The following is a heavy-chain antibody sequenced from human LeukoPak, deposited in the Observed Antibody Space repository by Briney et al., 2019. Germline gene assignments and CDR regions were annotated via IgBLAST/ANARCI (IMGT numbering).Heavy chain of an antibody. CDR3: ATIGSSFDAFDI. J-gene: IGHJ3*02. D-gene: IGHD6-13*01. CDR1: GFTFDDYA. V-gene: IGHV3-9*01. CDR2: ISWNSGSI. Sequence: PGRSLRLSCAASGFTFDDYAMHWVRQAPGKGLEWVSGISWNSGSIGYADSVKGRFTISRDNAKNSLYLQMNSLRAEDTALYYCATIGSSFDAFDIWGQGTMVTVSS.